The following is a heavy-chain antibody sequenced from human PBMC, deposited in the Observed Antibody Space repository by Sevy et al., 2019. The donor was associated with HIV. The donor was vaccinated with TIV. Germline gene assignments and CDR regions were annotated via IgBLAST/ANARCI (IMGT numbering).Heavy chain of an antibody. CDR3: AKDQPLYYDFWSGYPVYYYGMDV. D-gene: IGHD3-3*01. CDR2: ISDDGRKK. V-gene: IGHV3-30*18. Sequence: GGSLRLSCAASGFTFSNYGMHWVRQAPGKGLEWVAVISDDGRKKYYADSVGGRFPFSRDNAENTLYLQMNNLRAEDTAVYYCAKDQPLYYDFWSGYPVYYYGMDVWGQGTTVTVSS. J-gene: IGHJ6*02. CDR1: GFTFSNYG.